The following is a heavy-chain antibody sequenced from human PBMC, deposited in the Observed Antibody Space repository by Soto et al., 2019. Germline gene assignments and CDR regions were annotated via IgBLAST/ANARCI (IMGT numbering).Heavy chain of an antibody. D-gene: IGHD3-22*01. Sequence: SETLSLTCTVSSGSISSGDYYWSWIRQPPGKGLEWIGYIYYSGSTYYNPSLKSRVTISVDTSKNQFSLKLSSVTAADTAVYYCARSSYYYDSSGYHRRSSWFDPWGQGTLVTVSS. CDR3: ARSSYYYDSSGYHRRSSWFDP. J-gene: IGHJ5*02. CDR2: IYYSGST. CDR1: SGSISSGDYY. V-gene: IGHV4-30-4*01.